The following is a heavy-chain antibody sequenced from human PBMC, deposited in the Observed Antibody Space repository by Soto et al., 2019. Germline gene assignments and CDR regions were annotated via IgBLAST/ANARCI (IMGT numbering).Heavy chain of an antibody. CDR1: GYTFTSYG. J-gene: IGHJ4*02. Sequence: ASVKVSCKASGYTFTSYGISWVRQAPGQGLEWMGWISAYNGNTNYAQKLQGRVTMTTDTSTSTAYMELRSLRSDDTAVYYCATVGLKLARRGGDFDYWGQGTLVTVSS. CDR3: ATVGLKLARRGGDFDY. CDR2: ISAYNGNT. V-gene: IGHV1-18*01. D-gene: IGHD3-16*01.